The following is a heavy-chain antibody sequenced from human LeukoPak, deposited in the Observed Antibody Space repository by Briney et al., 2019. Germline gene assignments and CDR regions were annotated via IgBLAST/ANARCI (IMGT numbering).Heavy chain of an antibody. D-gene: IGHD2-15*01. CDR2: IYYSGRT. V-gene: IGHV4-59*08. CDR1: GGSISNYY. J-gene: IGHJ5*02. CDR3: ARHLGGNCSGGSCYDWFDP. Sequence: PSETLSLTCTVSGGSISNYYWSWIRQPPGKGLEWIAYIYYSGRTNYNPSLKSRVTISVDTSKNQFSLKLRSVTAADTAVYYCARHLGGNCSGGSCYDWFDPWGQGTLVTVSS.